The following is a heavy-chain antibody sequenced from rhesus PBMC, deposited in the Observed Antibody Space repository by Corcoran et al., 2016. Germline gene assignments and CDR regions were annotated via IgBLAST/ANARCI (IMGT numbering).Heavy chain of an antibody. J-gene: IGHJ6*01. CDR2: IDPSDSDT. CDR3: AKESHYGLDS. V-gene: IGHV5-2*01. Sequence: EVQLVQSGAEVKRPGASLKISCKTSGYSFTSYWINWVRQIPGKGLGWMGAIDPSDSDTRYSPSFQGQVTISADKSIGTTYLQWSSLKASDSATYYCAKESHYGLDSWGQGVVVTVSS. CDR1: GYSFTSYW.